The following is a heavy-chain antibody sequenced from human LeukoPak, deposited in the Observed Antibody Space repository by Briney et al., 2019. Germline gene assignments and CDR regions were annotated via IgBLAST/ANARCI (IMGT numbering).Heavy chain of an antibody. CDR3: ARDERLLSFLK. CDR1: GFTFSSYW. Sequence: GGSLRLSCAASGFTFSSYWMSWVRQAPGKGLEWVANIKKDGSEKYYVDSVKGRFTISRDNSKNTLYLQMNSLRAEDTAIYYCARDERLLSFLKWGQGTLVTVSS. CDR2: IKKDGSEK. V-gene: IGHV3-7*03. J-gene: IGHJ4*02. D-gene: IGHD3-3*01.